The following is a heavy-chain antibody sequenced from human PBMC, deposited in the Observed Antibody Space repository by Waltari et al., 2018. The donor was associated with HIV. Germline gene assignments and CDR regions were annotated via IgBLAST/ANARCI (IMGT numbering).Heavy chain of an antibody. V-gene: IGHV4-38-2*01. D-gene: IGHD3-3*01. CDR1: GYPITSGYH. CDR2: IFDSGSA. Sequence: QVQLQESGPGLVKPSETLSLTCGVSGYPITSGYHWGWIRQPPGLGLEWIGSIFDSGSAYYNPPLRSRVTISVDTSKKQFSLKLNSVPAADTAVYFCARSEGAQTATIFDRWGQGTLVTVSS. CDR3: ARSEGAQTATIFDR. J-gene: IGHJ4*02.